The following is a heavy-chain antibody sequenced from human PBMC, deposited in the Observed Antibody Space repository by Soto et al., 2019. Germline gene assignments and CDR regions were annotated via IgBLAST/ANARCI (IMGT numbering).Heavy chain of an antibody. CDR1: GITVRRPA. D-gene: IGHD3-10*01. V-gene: IGHV1-58*01. CDR2: TVVGTGST. CDR3: AATTRRADSGSIYPYYSLFRDG. J-gene: IGHJ1*01. Sequence: SAKSSCKASGITVRRPAVQWMRQARGQRLEWIGRTVVGTGSTTYAQIVQERIAITRDMSTNTAYMELSGLRPEDTAIYYCAATTRRADSGSIYPYYSLFRDGRGQG.